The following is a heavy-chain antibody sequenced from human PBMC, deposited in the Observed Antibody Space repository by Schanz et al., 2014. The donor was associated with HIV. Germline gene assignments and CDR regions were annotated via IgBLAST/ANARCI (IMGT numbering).Heavy chain of an antibody. CDR3: AREKFSTLTGYPQNAFDI. D-gene: IGHD3-9*01. V-gene: IGHV1-69*01. CDR1: GGSFSSYA. CDR2: IIPIFGTA. J-gene: IGHJ3*02. Sequence: QVQLVQSGAEVKKPGASVKVSCKASGGSFSSYAINWVRQAPGQGLEWMGGIIPIFGTANYAQKFQGRVTITADESTSTAYMELSSLRSEDTAVYYCAREKFSTLTGYPQNAFDIWGQGTMVTVSS.